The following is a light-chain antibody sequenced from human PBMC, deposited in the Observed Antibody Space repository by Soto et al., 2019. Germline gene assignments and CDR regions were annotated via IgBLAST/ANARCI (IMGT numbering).Light chain of an antibody. Sequence: QSALTQPASVSGSPGQSITISCTGTSSDVGSYNLVSWYQQHPGKAPKLMIYEGSKRPSGVSNRFSGSKSGNTDSLTISGLQAEDEADYYCCSYAYSSTFWVFGGGTQLTVL. CDR1: SSDVGSYNL. CDR3: CSYAYSSTFWV. J-gene: IGLJ3*02. V-gene: IGLV2-23*03. CDR2: EGS.